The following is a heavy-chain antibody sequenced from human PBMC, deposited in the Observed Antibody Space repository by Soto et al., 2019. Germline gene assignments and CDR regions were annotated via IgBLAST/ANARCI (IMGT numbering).Heavy chain of an antibody. CDR2: ISTYSGIT. Sequence: AAGKVSCKASVFTFTADGISWVRQAPGQWLELLLWISTYSGITAXXQKLQGRAXATTDASTSSSXMELRXLTSDDTGLYFCARIDPPHYYFDQWGQGTLVTDSS. CDR3: ARIDPPHYYFDQ. V-gene: IGHV1-18*01. CDR1: VFTFTADG. J-gene: IGHJ4*02.